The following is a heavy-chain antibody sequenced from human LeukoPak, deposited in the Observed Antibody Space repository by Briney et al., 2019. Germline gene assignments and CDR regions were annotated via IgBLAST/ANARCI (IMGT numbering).Heavy chain of an antibody. J-gene: IGHJ4*02. D-gene: IGHD4-17*01. V-gene: IGHV3-21*04. CDR2: ISSSSSYI. CDR3: AKGRPGYGDYGY. Sequence: GGSLRLSCAASGFTFSSHSMNWVRQAPGKGLEWVSSISSSSSYIYYADSVKGRFTISRDNSKNTLYLQMNSLRAEDTAVYYCAKGRPGYGDYGYWGQGTLVTVSS. CDR1: GFTFSSHS.